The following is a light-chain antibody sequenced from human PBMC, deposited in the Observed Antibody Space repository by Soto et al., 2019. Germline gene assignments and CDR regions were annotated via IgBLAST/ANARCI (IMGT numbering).Light chain of an antibody. Sequence: QSALTRPASVSGSPGQSITISCTGTSSDVGGYNYVSWYQQHPGIAPKLLIYGVTNRPSGVSTRFSGSKSGNTASLTISGLQAEDEADYHCSSYTSASTLLYLFGNGTMLTVL. V-gene: IGLV2-14*01. CDR3: SSYTSASTLLYL. CDR2: GVT. CDR1: SSDVGGYNY. J-gene: IGLJ1*01.